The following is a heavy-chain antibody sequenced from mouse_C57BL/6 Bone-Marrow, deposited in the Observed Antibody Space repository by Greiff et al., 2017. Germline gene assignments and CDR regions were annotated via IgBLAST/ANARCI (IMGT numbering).Heavy chain of an antibody. CDR3: ARGLPFAY. J-gene: IGHJ3*01. Sequence: EVKVEESGGGLVKPGGSLKLSCAASGFTFSDYGMHWVRQAPEKGLEWVAYISSGSSTIYYADTVKGRFTISRDNAKNTLFLQMTSLRSEDTAMYYCARGLPFAYWGQGTLVTVSA. CDR1: GFTFSDYG. D-gene: IGHD2-2*01. V-gene: IGHV5-17*01. CDR2: ISSGSSTI.